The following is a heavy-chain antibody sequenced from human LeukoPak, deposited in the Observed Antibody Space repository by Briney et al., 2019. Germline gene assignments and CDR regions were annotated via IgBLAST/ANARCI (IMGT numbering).Heavy chain of an antibody. J-gene: IGHJ5*02. Sequence: KPGGSLRLSCEASGFTFSSYSMNWVRQAPGKGLGWVSYISSFSGTIYYADSVKGRFAISRDNAKNSLYLQINSLRDEDTAVYYCATLGATGTWFDPWGQGTLVTVSS. D-gene: IGHD6-13*01. CDR1: GFTFSSYS. CDR3: ATLGATGTWFDP. V-gene: IGHV3-48*02. CDR2: ISSFSGTI.